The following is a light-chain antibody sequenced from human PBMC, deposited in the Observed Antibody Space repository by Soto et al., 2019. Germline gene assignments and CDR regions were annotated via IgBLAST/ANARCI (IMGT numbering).Light chain of an antibody. Sequence: QSALTQPASVSGAPGQSITISCTGTSSDVGGYNYVSWYQQHPGKAPKLMIYEVSNRPAGVSNRFSGSKSGNTASLTISGRQAEDEADYYCSSYTGSSTLVVFGGGTKLTVL. J-gene: IGLJ2*01. CDR1: SSDVGGYNY. CDR2: EVS. V-gene: IGLV2-14*01. CDR3: SSYTGSSTLVV.